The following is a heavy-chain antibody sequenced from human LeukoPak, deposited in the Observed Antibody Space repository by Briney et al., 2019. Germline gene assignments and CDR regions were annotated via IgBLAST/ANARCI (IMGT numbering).Heavy chain of an antibody. Sequence: SETLSLTCTVSGYSISSGYYWAWIRRHPGKGLEWIGSSYHSGSTYYNPSLKSRVTISVDTSKNQFSLKLSSVTAADTAVYYCARGIAAAAPSPFDYWGQGTLVTVSS. D-gene: IGHD6-13*01. CDR3: ARGIAAAAPSPFDY. V-gene: IGHV4-38-2*02. CDR2: SYHSGST. J-gene: IGHJ4*02. CDR1: GYSISSGYY.